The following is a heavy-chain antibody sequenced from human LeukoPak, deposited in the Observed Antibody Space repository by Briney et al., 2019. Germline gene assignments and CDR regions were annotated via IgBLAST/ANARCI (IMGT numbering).Heavy chain of an antibody. J-gene: IGHJ4*02. CDR2: INHSGST. CDR3: ARDPSSGYTFDY. V-gene: IGHV4-34*01. D-gene: IGHD6-19*01. CDR1: GGSFSGYY. Sequence: SETLSLTCAVSGGSFSGYYWSLIRQPPGKGLEWIGEINHSGSTNYNPSLKSRVTISVDTSKNQFSLKLSSVTAADTAVYYCARDPSSGYTFDYWGQGTLVTVSS.